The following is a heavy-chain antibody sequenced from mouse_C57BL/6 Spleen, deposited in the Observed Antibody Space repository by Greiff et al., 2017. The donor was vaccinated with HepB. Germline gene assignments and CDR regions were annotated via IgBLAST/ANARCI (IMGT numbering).Heavy chain of an antibody. J-gene: IGHJ4*01. D-gene: IGHD2-12*01. V-gene: IGHV5-6*02. CDR2: ISSGGSYT. CDR1: GFTFSSYG. CDR3: ARREYSPYAMDY. Sequence: EVNLVESGGDLVKPGGSLKLSCAASGFTFSSYGMSWVRQTPDKRLEWVATISSGGSYTYYPDSVKGRFTISRDNAKNTLYLQMSSLKSEDTAMYYCARREYSPYAMDYWGQGTSVTVSS.